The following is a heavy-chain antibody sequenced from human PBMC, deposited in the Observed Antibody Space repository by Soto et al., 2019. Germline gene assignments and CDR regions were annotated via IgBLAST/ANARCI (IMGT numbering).Heavy chain of an antibody. Sequence: QVQLVESGGGVVQPGRSLRLSCAASGFTFSSYAMHWVRQAPGKGLEWVAVIWNDGTNKYYADSVKGRFTISRDNSKTTLYLQMNSPRAEDTAVYYCARDNWTSVSAFDIWGQGTMVTVSS. D-gene: IGHD1-20*01. V-gene: IGHV3-33*01. CDR1: GFTFSSYA. CDR2: IWNDGTNK. J-gene: IGHJ3*02. CDR3: ARDNWTSVSAFDI.